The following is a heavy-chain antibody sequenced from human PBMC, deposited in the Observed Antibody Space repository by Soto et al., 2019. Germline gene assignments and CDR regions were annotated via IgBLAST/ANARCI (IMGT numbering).Heavy chain of an antibody. D-gene: IGHD6-13*01. CDR1: GYTFTSYG. Sequence: GASVKVSCKASGYTFTSYGISWVRQAPGQGLEWMGWISAYNGNTNYAQKLQGRVTMTTDTSTGTAYMELRSLRSDDTAVYYCARVEAAGYYYYYYGMDVWGQGTTVTVSS. V-gene: IGHV1-18*01. J-gene: IGHJ6*02. CDR2: ISAYNGNT. CDR3: ARVEAAGYYYYYYGMDV.